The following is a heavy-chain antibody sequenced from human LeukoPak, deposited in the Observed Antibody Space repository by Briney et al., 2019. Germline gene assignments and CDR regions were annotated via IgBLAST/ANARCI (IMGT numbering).Heavy chain of an antibody. V-gene: IGHV4-59*08. J-gene: IGHJ4*02. CDR2: VYYSGSA. CDR3: AREGRLVRAFDY. D-gene: IGHD6-19*01. Sequence: SETLSLTCTVSGGSISSYYWSWIRQPPGKGLEWLGYVYYSGSANYNPSLKSRVTISVDTSKNQFSLKLRSVTAADTAVYYCAREGRLVRAFDYWGQGTLVTVSS. CDR1: GGSISSYY.